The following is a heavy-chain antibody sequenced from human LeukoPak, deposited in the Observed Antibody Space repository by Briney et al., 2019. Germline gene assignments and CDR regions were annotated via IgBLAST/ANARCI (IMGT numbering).Heavy chain of an antibody. V-gene: IGHV3-64*01. Sequence: HTGGSLRLSCAASGFTFSSSFMHWVRQAPGRGLEYVSAISPSGDGTYYTNSVKGRFTISRDNSKNTLFLQMGSLTAEDMAVYYCARGLYYGSGQYYFDYWGRGTLVTASS. CDR3: ARGLYYGSGQYYFDY. D-gene: IGHD3-10*01. CDR1: GFTFSSSF. CDR2: ISPSGDGT. J-gene: IGHJ4*02.